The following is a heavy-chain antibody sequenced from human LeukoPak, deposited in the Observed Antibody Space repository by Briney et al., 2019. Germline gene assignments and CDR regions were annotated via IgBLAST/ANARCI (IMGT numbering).Heavy chain of an antibody. J-gene: IGHJ4*02. CDR3: ARDLRTAYYDSSGYYYYFDY. CDR2: ISAYNGNT. V-gene: IGHV1-18*04. CDR1: GYTFTGYY. Sequence: ASVKVSCKASGYTFTGYYIHWVRQAPGQGLEWMGWISAYNGNTNYAQKLQGRVTMTTDTSTSTAYMELRSLRSDDTAVYYCARDLRTAYYDSSGYYYYFDYWGQGTLVTVSS. D-gene: IGHD3-22*01.